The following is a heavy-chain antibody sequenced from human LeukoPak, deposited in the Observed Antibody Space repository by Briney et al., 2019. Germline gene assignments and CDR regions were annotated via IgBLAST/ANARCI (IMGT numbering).Heavy chain of an antibody. D-gene: IGHD3-10*01. CDR1: GFTFSSYS. CDR3: AREPLSPELWFGAGTNSDWYFDL. Sequence: GGSLRLSCAASGFTFSSYSINWVRQAPGKGLEWVSSISSSSRYIYYADSVKGRFSISRDNARNSLYLQMNSLRAEDTAVYYCAREPLSPELWFGAGTNSDWYFDLWGRGTLVTVSS. V-gene: IGHV3-21*01. J-gene: IGHJ2*01. CDR2: ISSSSRYI.